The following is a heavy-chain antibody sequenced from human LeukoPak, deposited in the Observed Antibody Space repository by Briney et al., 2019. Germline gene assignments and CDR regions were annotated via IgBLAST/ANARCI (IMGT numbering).Heavy chain of an antibody. D-gene: IGHD5-24*01. J-gene: IGHJ4*02. V-gene: IGHV3-48*03. CDR1: GFTFSDYE. CDR2: ISSSGSTI. CDR3: ARLRGGYRLY. Sequence: GGSLRLSCAASGFTFSDYEMNWVHQAPGRGLEWVSYISSSGSTIYYADSVEGRFTISRDNAKNSLYLQINSLRAEDTAVYYCARLRGGYRLYWGQGTLVTVSS.